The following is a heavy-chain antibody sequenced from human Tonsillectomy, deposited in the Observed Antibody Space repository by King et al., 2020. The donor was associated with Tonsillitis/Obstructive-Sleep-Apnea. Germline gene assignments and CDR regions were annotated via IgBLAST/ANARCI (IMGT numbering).Heavy chain of an antibody. CDR1: GGSISSYY. J-gene: IGHJ2*01. Sequence: VQLQESGPGLVKPSETLSLTCTVSGGSISSYYWSWIRQPAGKGLEWIGRIYTSGSTNYNPSLKSRVTMSVDTSKNQFSLKLSSVTAADTAVYYFARDIALIVGVDYWYFDLWGRGTLVTVSS. D-gene: IGHD1-26*01. V-gene: IGHV4-4*07. CDR3: ARDIALIVGVDYWYFDL. CDR2: IYTSGST.